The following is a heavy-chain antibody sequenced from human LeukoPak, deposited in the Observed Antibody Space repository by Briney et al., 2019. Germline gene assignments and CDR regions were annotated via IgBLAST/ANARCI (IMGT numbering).Heavy chain of an antibody. CDR2: INPNSGGT. CDR3: ARGPPPSSSWESYYFDY. Sequence: ASVKVSCKASGYTFTGYYMHWVRQAPGQGLEWMGWINPNSGGTNYAQKFQGRVTMTRDTSISTAYMELSRLRSDDTAVYYCARGPPPSSSWESYYFDYWGQGTLVTVSS. J-gene: IGHJ4*02. D-gene: IGHD6-6*01. CDR1: GYTFTGYY. V-gene: IGHV1-2*02.